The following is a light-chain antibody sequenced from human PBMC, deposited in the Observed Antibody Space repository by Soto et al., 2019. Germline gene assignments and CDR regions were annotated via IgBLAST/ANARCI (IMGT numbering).Light chain of an antibody. V-gene: IGLV1-44*01. J-gene: IGLJ1*01. CDR2: VDD. Sequence: QSVLTQPPSVSGTLGQRVIISCSGTRSNIGANTVNWYQHLPGTAPKLLIYVDDERPSGVPDRFSGSKSVTSASLAITGLQAEDEADYYCQSYDSSLSGSVFGTGTKVTVL. CDR3: QSYDSSLSGSV. CDR1: RSNIGANT.